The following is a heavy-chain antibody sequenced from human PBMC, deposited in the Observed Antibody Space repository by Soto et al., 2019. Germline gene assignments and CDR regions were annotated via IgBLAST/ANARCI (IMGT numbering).Heavy chain of an antibody. CDR2: IYYSGST. D-gene: IGHD1-26*01. Sequence: SETLSPTCTVSGGSISSGDYYWSWIRQPPGKGLEWIGYIYYSGSTYYNTSLKSRLTISVDTSKNQFSLKLYSVTAADTAVYYCARHFSPWEPNESRRFDPWGQGTLVTVSS. CDR3: ARHFSPWEPNESRRFDP. CDR1: GGSISSGDYY. V-gene: IGHV4-30-4*01. J-gene: IGHJ5*02.